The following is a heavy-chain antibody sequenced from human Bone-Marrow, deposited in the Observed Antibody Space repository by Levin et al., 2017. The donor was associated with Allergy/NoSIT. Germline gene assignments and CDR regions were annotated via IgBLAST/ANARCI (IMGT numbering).Heavy chain of an antibody. Sequence: SVKVSCKAAGGTFSSYAISWVRQAPGQGLEWMGGIIPIFGTANYAQKFQGRVTITADESTSTAYMELSSLRSEDTAVYYCARDWVEYSSSSGSRYWGQGTLVTVSS. J-gene: IGHJ4*02. D-gene: IGHD6-6*01. CDR2: IIPIFGTA. V-gene: IGHV1-69*13. CDR1: GGTFSSYA. CDR3: ARDWVEYSSSSGSRY.